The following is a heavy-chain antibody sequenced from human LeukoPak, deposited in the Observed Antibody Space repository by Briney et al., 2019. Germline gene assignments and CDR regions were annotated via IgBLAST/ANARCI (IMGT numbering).Heavy chain of an antibody. CDR1: GYTFSDYY. Sequence: ASVKISCKASGYTFSDYYMHWVRQAPGQGLEWMGWINPNSGGSNFAQKFQGRVTMTRDTSIGTAYMELTSLRSDDTAVYYCARESSSGWDYWGQGTLVTVSS. V-gene: IGHV1-2*02. J-gene: IGHJ4*02. CDR2: INPNSGGS. D-gene: IGHD6-19*01. CDR3: ARESSSGWDY.